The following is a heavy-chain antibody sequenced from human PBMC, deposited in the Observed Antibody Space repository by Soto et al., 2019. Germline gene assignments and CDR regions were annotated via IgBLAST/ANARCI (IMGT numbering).Heavy chain of an antibody. CDR1: GGSFSGYY. J-gene: IGHJ6*02. Sequence: ETLSLTCAVYGGSFSGYYWSWIRQPPGKGLEWIGEINHSGSTNYNPSLKSRVTISVDTSKNQFSLKLSSVTAADTAVYYCARGSESRARFYYYYYGMDVWGQGTTVTVSS. CDR3: ARGSESRARFYYYYYGMDV. D-gene: IGHD3-10*01. V-gene: IGHV4-34*01. CDR2: INHSGST.